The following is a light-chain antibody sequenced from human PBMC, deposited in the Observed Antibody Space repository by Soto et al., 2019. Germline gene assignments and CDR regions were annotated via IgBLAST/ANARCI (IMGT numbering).Light chain of an antibody. CDR3: SSYSNAKHVI. J-gene: IGLJ2*01. CDR1: SSDVGGYNY. CDR2: DVS. V-gene: IGLV2-8*01. Sequence: QSALTQPPSASGSPGQSVTISCTGTSSDVGGYNYVFWYQQHPGKAPELMIYDVSQRPSGVPDRFSGSKSGNTASLTVSGLQAEDEADYYCSSYSNAKHVIFGGGTKLTVL.